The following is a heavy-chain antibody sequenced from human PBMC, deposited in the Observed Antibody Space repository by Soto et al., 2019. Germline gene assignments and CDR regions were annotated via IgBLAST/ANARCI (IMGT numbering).Heavy chain of an antibody. CDR3: ARSIRGPRRFNGMDV. D-gene: IGHD1-20*01. V-gene: IGHV2-70*13. Sequence: GSGPILVNPTETHTLTCTFSGSSLPSTGMCVSWIRQPPGKALEWLALIERDDDDKYYSTSLKTRLTISKDTRKNQVVLTMANMDPADTGTYYCARSIRGPRRFNGMDVWGQGTTVTVSS. J-gene: IGHJ6*02. CDR2: IERDDDDK. CDR1: GSSLPSTGMC.